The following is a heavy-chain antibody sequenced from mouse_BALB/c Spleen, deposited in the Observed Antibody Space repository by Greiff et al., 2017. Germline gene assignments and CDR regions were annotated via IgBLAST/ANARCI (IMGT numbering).Heavy chain of an antibody. CDR2: IRLKSNNYAT. V-gene: IGHV6-6*02. CDR3: TRGLLRDYYAMDY. Sequence: DVKLVESGGGLVQPGGSMKLSCVASGFTFSNYWMNWVRQSPEKGLEWVAEIRLKSNNYATHYAESVKGRFTISRDDSKSSVYLQMNNLRAEDTGIYYCTRGLLRDYYAMDYWGQGTSVTVSS. CDR1: GFTFSNYW. D-gene: IGHD1-1*01. J-gene: IGHJ4*01.